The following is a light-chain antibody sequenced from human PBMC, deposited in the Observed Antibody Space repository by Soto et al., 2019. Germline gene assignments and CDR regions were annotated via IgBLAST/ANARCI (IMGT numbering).Light chain of an antibody. CDR2: GVS. Sequence: DIVLTQIQLSLSVIPGQAAAISCKSSQSLVHSDGKTYLHWFLQMPGQPPQLLIHGVSIRFSRVDRFSGSGSGTDFTLHISRVEADDVGVYFFMQNVQFPFTVGQGTKLEIK. V-gene: IGKV2D-29*01. J-gene: IGKJ2*01. CDR3: MQNVQFPFT. CDR1: QSLVHSDGKTY.